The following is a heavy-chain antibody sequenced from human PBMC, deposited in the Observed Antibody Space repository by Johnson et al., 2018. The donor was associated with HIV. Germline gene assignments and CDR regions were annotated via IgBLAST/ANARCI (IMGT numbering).Heavy chain of an antibody. CDR1: GFTFSTFG. V-gene: IGHV3-30*02. CDR2: IRYDGNNK. D-gene: IGHD3-16*01. J-gene: IGHJ3*01. Sequence: QMQLVESGGGVVQPGGSLRLSCAASGFTFSTFGMHWVCQAPGKGLEWVAFIRYDGNNKYYADSVKGRFTISRDNSKNTLYLQMNSLRAEDTAVYYCAKLRWAWGAAFDVWGQGTMVTVSS. CDR3: AKLRWAWGAAFDV.